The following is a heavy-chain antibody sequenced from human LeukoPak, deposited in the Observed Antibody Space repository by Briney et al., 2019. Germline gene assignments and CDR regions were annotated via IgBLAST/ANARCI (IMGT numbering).Heavy chain of an antibody. Sequence: PGGSLRLPCAASGFSSSSYSMNWVRQAPGKGLEWVSYISTSSSTIYYADSVRGRFTISRDNAKNSLYLQMNSLRVEDTADYFCARVSAMGDFDCWGQGTLVTVSS. D-gene: IGHD1-26*01. J-gene: IGHJ4*02. V-gene: IGHV3-48*01. CDR2: ISTSSSTI. CDR1: GFSSSSYS. CDR3: ARVSAMGDFDC.